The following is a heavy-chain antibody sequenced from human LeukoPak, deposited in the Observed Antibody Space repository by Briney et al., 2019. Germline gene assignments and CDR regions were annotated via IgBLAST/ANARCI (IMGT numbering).Heavy chain of an antibody. CDR2: IRYDGSNK. J-gene: IGHJ4*02. D-gene: IGHD2-15*01. CDR3: AKDWDDCSGGSCYDMGYYFDY. Sequence: GGSLRLSCAASGFTFSSSWMSWVRQAPGKGLEWVAFIRYDGSNKYYADSVKGRFTISRDNSKNTLYLQMNSLRAEDTAVYYCAKDWDDCSGGSCYDMGYYFDYWGQGTLVTVSS. CDR1: GFTFSSSW. V-gene: IGHV3-30*02.